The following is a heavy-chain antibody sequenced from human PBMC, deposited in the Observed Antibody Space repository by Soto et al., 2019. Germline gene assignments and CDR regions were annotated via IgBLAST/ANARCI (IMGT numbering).Heavy chain of an antibody. D-gene: IGHD2-21*02. V-gene: IGHV1-58*01. Sequence: QMQLVQSGPEVKKPGTSVKVPCKASGFTFTSSAVQWVRQARGQRLEWIGWIVVGSGNTNYAKKFQERVTITRDMSTSTVYMALSSLRSEDTAVYYCAAERTYCGGDCYVDWGQGTLVTVSS. J-gene: IGHJ4*02. CDR1: GFTFTSSA. CDR3: AAERTYCGGDCYVD. CDR2: IVVGSGNT.